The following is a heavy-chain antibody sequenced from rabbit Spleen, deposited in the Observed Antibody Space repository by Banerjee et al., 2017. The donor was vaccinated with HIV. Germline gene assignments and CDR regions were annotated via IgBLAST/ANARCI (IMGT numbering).Heavy chain of an antibody. CDR3: ARSSDTSGYGYGDL. V-gene: IGHV1S45*01. Sequence: QEQLVESGGGLVQPGASLTLTCTTSGFSFSSTYYMFWVRQAPGKGLEWIAWIYGGSSGTTYYASWAKGRFTISKTSSTTVTLQMTSLTAADTATYFCARSSDTSGYGYGDLWGQGTLVTVS. CDR1: GFSFSSTYY. CDR2: IYGGSSGTT. J-gene: IGHJ4*01. D-gene: IGHD6-1*01.